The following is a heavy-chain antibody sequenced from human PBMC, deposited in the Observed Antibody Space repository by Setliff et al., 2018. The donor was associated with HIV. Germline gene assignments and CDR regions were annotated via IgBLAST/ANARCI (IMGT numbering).Heavy chain of an antibody. CDR2: IYHNGIT. V-gene: IGHV4-61*05. D-gene: IGHD3-22*01. Sequence: PSETLSLTCTVSGGSISSSSYYWGWIRQAPGKGLDWIGEIYHNGITNYNPSLKSRLIMSLDKSKNEISLKLSSVTAADTAAYYCARGGDYYDSTGARAGFDFWGQGTMVTVSS. J-gene: IGHJ3*01. CDR3: ARGGDYYDSTGARAGFDF. CDR1: GGSISSSSYY.